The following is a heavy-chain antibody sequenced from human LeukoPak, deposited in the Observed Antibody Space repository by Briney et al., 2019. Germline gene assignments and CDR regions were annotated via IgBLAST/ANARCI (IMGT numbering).Heavy chain of an antibody. Sequence: SETLSLTCSVSGGSISSNYWSWVRQPPGKGLEWIGYISYSRSTNSGKSTNYNPSLKSRVTVSVDTSRNQFSLKLTSVTAADTAVYYCARGHYYFDYWGQGTLVTVSS. CDR1: GGSISSNY. V-gene: IGHV4-59*01. J-gene: IGHJ4*02. CDR2: ISYSRSTNSGKST. CDR3: ARGHYYFDY.